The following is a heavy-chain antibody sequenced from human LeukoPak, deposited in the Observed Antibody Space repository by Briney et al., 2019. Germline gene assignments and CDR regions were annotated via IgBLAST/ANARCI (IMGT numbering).Heavy chain of an antibody. CDR2: FVPEDGDT. CDR3: ATLPRGHLFDS. Sequence: GASVKVSCKLSGDTLTELSMHWVRQSPGKGLEWMGGFVPEDGDTIYAQKFQGRVTMTEDTSTDTAYMELSSLRSDDTAVYFCATLPRGHLFDSWGQGTLVTVSS. D-gene: IGHD3-10*01. J-gene: IGHJ4*02. V-gene: IGHV1-24*01. CDR1: GDTLTELS.